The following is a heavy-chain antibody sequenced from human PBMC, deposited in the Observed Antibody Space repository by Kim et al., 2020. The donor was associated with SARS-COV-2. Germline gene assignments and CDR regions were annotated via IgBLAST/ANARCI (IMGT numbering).Heavy chain of an antibody. Sequence: GGSLRLSCVDSGFMFSIYNMIWVRQAPGKGLEWVSFISASGTRIYYAESVRGRFTISRDNSKNSVYLQMNNLGDEDTAVYYCARDLGRYLRGFYGMDVWGQGASVTVSS. D-gene: IGHD1-1*01. V-gene: IGHV3-48*02. CDR3: ARDLGRYLRGFYGMDV. CDR1: GFMFSIYN. J-gene: IGHJ6*01. CDR2: ISASGTRI.